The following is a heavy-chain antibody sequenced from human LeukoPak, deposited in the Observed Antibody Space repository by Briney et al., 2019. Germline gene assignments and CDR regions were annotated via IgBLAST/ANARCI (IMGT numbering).Heavy chain of an antibody. CDR2: VSASGDNT. D-gene: IGHD6-19*01. CDR1: GFTFSSYA. CDR3: AKKRTPVAGTNYFDY. J-gene: IGHJ4*02. Sequence: AGGSLRLSCAASGFTFSSYAMSWVRQAPGKGLEWVSAVSASGDNTYYAESVKGRFTISGDNSKNTVYLQMTSVTAEDTARYYCAKKRTPVAGTNYFDYWGQGILVTVSS. V-gene: IGHV3-23*01.